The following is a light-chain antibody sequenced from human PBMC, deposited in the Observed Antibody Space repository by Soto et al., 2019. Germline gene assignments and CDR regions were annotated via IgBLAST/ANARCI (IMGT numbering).Light chain of an antibody. Sequence: QSVLTQPPSASGTPGQRGTLSCFGRNSNVRYNTVNWYQHFPGTAPKLLIHTNNRRPSGVSDRFSGSKSGTSASLAISGVQSEDEAVYYCAAWDDSRRSPVFGGGTKLTVL. J-gene: IGLJ2*01. CDR3: AAWDDSRRSPV. CDR1: NSNVRYNT. V-gene: IGLV1-44*01. CDR2: TNN.